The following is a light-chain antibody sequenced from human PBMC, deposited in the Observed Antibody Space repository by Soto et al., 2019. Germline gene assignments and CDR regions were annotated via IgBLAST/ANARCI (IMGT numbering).Light chain of an antibody. V-gene: IGKV3-11*01. CDR2: DAS. CDR3: QQRNNWPPYT. J-gene: IGKJ2*01. Sequence: ETVLTQSPATLSLSPGERATLSCRASQSVSNQLAWYQQKPGQAPRLRIYDASNRTTGISARFSGSGSGTDFTLTISRLEPEDFALYYCQQRNNWPPYTFGQGTKLEIK. CDR1: QSVSNQ.